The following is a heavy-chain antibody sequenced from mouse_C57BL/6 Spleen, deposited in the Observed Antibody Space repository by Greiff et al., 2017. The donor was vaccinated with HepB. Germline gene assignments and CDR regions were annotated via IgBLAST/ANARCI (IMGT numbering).Heavy chain of an antibody. Sequence: QVQLQQSGPELVKPGASVKISCKASGYAFSSSWMNWVKQRPGKGLEWIGRIYPGDGDTNYNGKFKGKATLTADKSSSTAYMQLSSLTSEDSAVYFCASGGSSGPWCAYWGQGTLVTVSA. V-gene: IGHV1-82*01. CDR2: IYPGDGDT. D-gene: IGHD3-2*02. J-gene: IGHJ3*01. CDR3: ASGGSSGPWCAY. CDR1: GYAFSSSW.